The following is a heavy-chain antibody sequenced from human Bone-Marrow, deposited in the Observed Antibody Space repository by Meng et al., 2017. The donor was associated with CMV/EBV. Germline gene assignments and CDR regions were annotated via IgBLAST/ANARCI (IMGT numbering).Heavy chain of an antibody. CDR1: GYTFNTYG. D-gene: IGHD6-6*01. J-gene: IGHJ5*02. CDR3: ARDFMAARPGWFDP. Sequence: QVQLGQSEAEVKKPEASVKGSCRASGYTFNTYGITWVRQAPGQGLEWMGWISVYNGDTNYAQKVQGRVTMTTDTSTTTAYMELRSLRPDDTAVYYCARDFMAARPGWFDPWGQGTLVTVSS. CDR2: ISVYNGDT. V-gene: IGHV1-18*01.